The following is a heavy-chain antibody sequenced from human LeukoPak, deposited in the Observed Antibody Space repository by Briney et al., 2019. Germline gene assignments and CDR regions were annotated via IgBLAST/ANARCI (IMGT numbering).Heavy chain of an antibody. V-gene: IGHV3-7*01. J-gene: IGHJ5*02. CDR2: IKQDGSEK. D-gene: IGHD2-15*01. Sequence: QAGGSLRLSCAASAFTFSSYWMSWVRQAPGKGLEWVANIKQDGSEKYYVDSVKGRFTISRDNAKNSLYLQMNSLRAEDTAVYYCARDKIVVVVAATTGGWFDPWGQGTLVTVSS. CDR1: AFTFSSYW. CDR3: ARDKIVVVVAATTGGWFDP.